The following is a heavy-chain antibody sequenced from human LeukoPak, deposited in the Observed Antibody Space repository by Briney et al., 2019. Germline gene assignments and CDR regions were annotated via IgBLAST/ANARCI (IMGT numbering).Heavy chain of an antibody. D-gene: IGHD6-19*01. J-gene: IGHJ4*02. Sequence: GSLRLSCAAPGFTFSSYAMHWVRQAPGKGLERVAVISYDGSNEYYADSVKGRFTISRDNSKNTLYLQMNSLRAEDTAVYYCARSRLEQWLVGGDYWGQGTLVTVSS. V-gene: IGHV3-30-3*01. CDR1: GFTFSSYA. CDR2: ISYDGSNE. CDR3: ARSRLEQWLVGGDY.